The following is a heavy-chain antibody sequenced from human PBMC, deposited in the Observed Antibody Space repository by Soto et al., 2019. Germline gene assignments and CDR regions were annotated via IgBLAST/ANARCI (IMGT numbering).Heavy chain of an antibody. CDR3: ARQVMTTVTFDY. J-gene: IGHJ4*02. CDR1: GASISSGDYY. CDR2: IYYSGST. Sequence: SETLSLTCNVSGASISSGDYYWSWIRQPPGKGLEWIGYIYYSGSTNYNPSLKSRVTISVDTSKNQFSLKLSSVTAADTAVYYCARQVMTTVTFDYWGQGTLVTVSS. D-gene: IGHD4-17*01. V-gene: IGHV4-61*08.